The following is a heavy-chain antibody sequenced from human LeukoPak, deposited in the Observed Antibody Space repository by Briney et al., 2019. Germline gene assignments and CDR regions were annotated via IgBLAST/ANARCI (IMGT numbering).Heavy chain of an antibody. Sequence: PSETLSLTCTVSGGSISSGGYYWSWIRQHSGQGLEWIGYIYYSGSTYYNPSLKSRVTISVDTSKNQFSLKLSSVTAADTAVYYCARVGGGYGDYFDYWGQGTLVTVSS. D-gene: IGHD4-17*01. CDR2: IYYSGST. CDR3: ARVGGGYGDYFDY. V-gene: IGHV4-31*03. J-gene: IGHJ4*02. CDR1: GGSISSGGYY.